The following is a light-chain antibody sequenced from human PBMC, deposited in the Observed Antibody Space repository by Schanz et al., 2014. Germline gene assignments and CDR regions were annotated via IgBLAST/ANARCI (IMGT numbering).Light chain of an antibody. V-gene: IGKV3-20*01. CDR3: QQYGNSPYT. CDR1: QSISSK. J-gene: IGKJ2*01. Sequence: EIVLTQSPGTLSVSPGERATLSCRASQSISSKLAWYQQKPGQAPRLLIYGASSRATGIPGRFSGSGSGTDFTLTISRLEPEDFAVYYCQQYGNSPYTFGQGTKLEIK. CDR2: GAS.